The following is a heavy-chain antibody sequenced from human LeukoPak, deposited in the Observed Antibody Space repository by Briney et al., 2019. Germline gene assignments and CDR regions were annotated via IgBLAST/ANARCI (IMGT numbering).Heavy chain of an antibody. Sequence: PGGSLRLSCAASGFTFSSYEMNWVRQAPGKGLEGVSYISSSGSTIYYADSVKGRFTISRDNAKNSLYLQMSSLRAEDTAVYYCARASSGYGYEEWYWGQGALVTVSS. CDR2: ISSSGSTI. J-gene: IGHJ4*02. D-gene: IGHD5-18*01. CDR1: GFTFSSYE. CDR3: ARASSGYGYEEWY. V-gene: IGHV3-48*03.